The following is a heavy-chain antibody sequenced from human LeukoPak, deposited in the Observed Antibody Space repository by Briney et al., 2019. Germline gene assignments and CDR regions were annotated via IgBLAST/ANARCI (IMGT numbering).Heavy chain of an antibody. V-gene: IGHV4-61*03. D-gene: IGHD3-22*01. CDR3: AREPAYYYDSSGYDTDY. CDR1: GGSVSSAGYY. CDR2: IYYSGST. J-gene: IGHJ4*02. Sequence: SETLSLTCTVSGGSVSSAGYYWSWIRQPPGKGLEWIGYIYYSGSTNYNPSLRSRVTISVDTSKKHFSLKLNSVTTADTAVYYCAREPAYYYDSSGYDTDYWGQGTLVTVSS.